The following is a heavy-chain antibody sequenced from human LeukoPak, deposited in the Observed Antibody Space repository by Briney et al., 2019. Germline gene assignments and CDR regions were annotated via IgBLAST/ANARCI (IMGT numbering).Heavy chain of an antibody. CDR2: IYYSGST. V-gene: IGHV4-59*01. J-gene: IGHJ5*02. CDR3: ARGRYSYGVNWFEP. D-gene: IGHD5-18*01. Sequence: SETLSLTCTVSGGSISSYYWSWIRQPPGKGLEWIGYIYYSGSTNYNPSLKSRVTISVDTSKNQFSLKLSSVTAADTAVYYCARGRYSYGVNWFEPWGQGTLVTVCS. CDR1: GGSISSYY.